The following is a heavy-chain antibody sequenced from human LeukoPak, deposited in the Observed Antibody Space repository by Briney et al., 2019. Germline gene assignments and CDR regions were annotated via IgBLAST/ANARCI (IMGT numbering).Heavy chain of an antibody. CDR1: GFTLGTYA. V-gene: IGHV3-23*01. CDR3: VKASSSSPQYNWFDA. J-gene: IGHJ5*02. CDR2: VSGTGGRT. D-gene: IGHD6-6*01. Sequence: GGSLRLSCAASGFTLGTYAMSWVRQAPGKGLEWVSVVSGTGGRTYYADSVKGRFTISRDNSKNTLYLQMNSLRAEDTALYYCVKASSSSPQYNWFDAWGQGTLVTVSS.